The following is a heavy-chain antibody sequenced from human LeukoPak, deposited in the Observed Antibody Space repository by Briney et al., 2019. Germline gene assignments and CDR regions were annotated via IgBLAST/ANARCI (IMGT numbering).Heavy chain of an antibody. Sequence: GGSLRLSCAASGFTFSSYGMHWVRQAPGKGLEWVAFIRYDGSNKYYADSVKGRFTISRDNSKNTLYLQMNSLRAEDTAAYYCAKEEFCSGGSCYPDYWGQGTLVTVSS. V-gene: IGHV3-30*02. CDR2: IRYDGSNK. J-gene: IGHJ4*02. D-gene: IGHD2-15*01. CDR3: AKEEFCSGGSCYPDY. CDR1: GFTFSSYG.